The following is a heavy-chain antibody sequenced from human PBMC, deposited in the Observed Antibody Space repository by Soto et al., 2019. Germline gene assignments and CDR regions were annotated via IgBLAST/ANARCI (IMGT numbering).Heavy chain of an antibody. CDR2: IYYSGST. CDR3: ARYTVDRYYFDY. D-gene: IGHD3-22*01. Sequence: SETLSLTCTVSGGSISSYYWSWIRQPPGKGLEWVGYIYYSGSTNYNPSLKSRVTISVDTSKNQFSLKLSSVTAADTAVYYCARYTVDRYYFDYWGQGTLVTSPQ. CDR1: GGSISSYY. J-gene: IGHJ4*02. V-gene: IGHV4-59*01.